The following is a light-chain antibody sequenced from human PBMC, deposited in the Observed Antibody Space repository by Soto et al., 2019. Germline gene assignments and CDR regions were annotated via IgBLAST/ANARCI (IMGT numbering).Light chain of an antibody. CDR2: DVS. Sequence: QSALTQPASVSGSPGQSITISRTGTSSDVGGYNYVSWYQQHPGKAPQLMIYDVSNRPSGVSNRFSGSKSGNTASLTISGLQAEDEGDYYCSSYTTSSTPYVVFGGGTKLTVL. CDR1: SSDVGGYNY. V-gene: IGLV2-14*03. CDR3: SSYTTSSTPYVV. J-gene: IGLJ2*01.